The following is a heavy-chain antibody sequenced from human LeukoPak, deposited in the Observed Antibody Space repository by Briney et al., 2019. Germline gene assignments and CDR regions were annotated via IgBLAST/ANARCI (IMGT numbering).Heavy chain of an antibody. D-gene: IGHD1-26*01. CDR3: ARDDYSGSYQLDY. V-gene: IGHV4-61*02. CDR1: GGSISSGSYY. J-gene: IGHJ4*02. CDR2: IYTSGST. Sequence: PSQTLSLTCTVSGGSISSGSYYWSWIRQPAGKGLEWIGRIYTSGSTNYNPSLKSRVTISVDTSKNQFSLKLSSVTAADTAVYYCARDDYSGSYQLDYWGQGTLVTVSS.